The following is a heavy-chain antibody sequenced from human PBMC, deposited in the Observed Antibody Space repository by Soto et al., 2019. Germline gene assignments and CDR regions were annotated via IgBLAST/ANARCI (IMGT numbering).Heavy chain of an antibody. J-gene: IGHJ4*02. V-gene: IGHV3-48*01. Sequence: EVQLVESGGGLVQPGGSLRLSCAASGFTFSSYSMNWVRQAPGKGLEWVSYISSSSSTIYYADSVKGRFTISRDNAKNSLYLQMNSLRAEDTAVYCCARANYYGSPGDFDYWGQGTLVTVSS. CDR1: GFTFSSYS. D-gene: IGHD3-10*01. CDR2: ISSSSSTI. CDR3: ARANYYGSPGDFDY.